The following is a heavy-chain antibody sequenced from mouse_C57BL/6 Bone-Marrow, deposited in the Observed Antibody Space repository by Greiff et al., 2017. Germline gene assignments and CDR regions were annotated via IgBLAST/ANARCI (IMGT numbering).Heavy chain of an antibody. CDR2: IDPETGGT. V-gene: IGHV1-15*01. D-gene: IGHD2-3*01. J-gene: IGHJ3*01. Sequence: QVQLQQSGAELVRPGASVTQSCKASGYTFTDYEMHWVKQTPVHGLEWIGAIDPETGGTAYNQKFKGKAILTADKSSSTAYMELRSLTSEDSAVYYCKGYDGYSRPCAYWGQGTLVTVSA. CDR1: GYTFTDYE. CDR3: KGYDGYSRPCAY.